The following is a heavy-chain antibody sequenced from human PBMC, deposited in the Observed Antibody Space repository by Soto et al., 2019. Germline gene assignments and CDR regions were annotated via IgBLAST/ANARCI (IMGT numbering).Heavy chain of an antibody. CDR1: GGTFSSYS. CDR2: SIPIFGTA. CDR3: ARDGGRHSGGIDH. V-gene: IGHV1-69*01. D-gene: IGHD1-26*01. J-gene: IGHJ4*02. Sequence: QVQLVQSGAEVKKPGSSVKVSCKASGGTFSSYSINWVRQAPGQGLEWMGESIPIFGTANYAQKFQGRVTITADASTSTAYMELSSLRSEDTAVYYCARDGGRHSGGIDHWGQGTLVTVSS.